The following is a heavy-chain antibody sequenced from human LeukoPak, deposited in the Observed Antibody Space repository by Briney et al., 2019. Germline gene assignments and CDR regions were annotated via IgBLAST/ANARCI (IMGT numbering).Heavy chain of an antibody. CDR3: ARRVRHHSYYYYGMDV. Sequence: TSETLSLTCTVSGGSISSSSYYWGWIRQPPGKGLEWIGSIYYSGSIYYNPSLKSRVTISVDTSKNQFSLKLSSVTAADTAVYYCARRVRHHSYYYYGMDVWGQGTTVTVSS. CDR2: IYYSGSI. CDR1: GGSISSSSYY. V-gene: IGHV4-39*01. J-gene: IGHJ6*02. D-gene: IGHD4-23*01.